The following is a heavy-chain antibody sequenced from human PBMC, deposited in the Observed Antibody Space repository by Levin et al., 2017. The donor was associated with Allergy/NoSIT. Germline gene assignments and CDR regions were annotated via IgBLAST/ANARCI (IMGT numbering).Heavy chain of an antibody. V-gene: IGHV3-9*01. CDR1: GFTFDDYA. J-gene: IGHJ6*02. Sequence: GGSLRLSCAASGFTFDDYAMHWVRQAPGKGLEWVSGISWNSGSIGYADSVKGRFTISRDNAKNSLYLQMNSLRAEDTALYYCAKDSLGCSGGSCYGAYYDYGMDVWGQGTTVTVSS. D-gene: IGHD2-15*01. CDR3: AKDSLGCSGGSCYGAYYDYGMDV. CDR2: ISWNSGSI.